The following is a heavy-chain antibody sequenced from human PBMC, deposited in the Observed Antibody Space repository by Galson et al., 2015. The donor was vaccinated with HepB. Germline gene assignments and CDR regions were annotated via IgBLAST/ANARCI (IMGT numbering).Heavy chain of an antibody. Sequence: SVKVSCKASGYTFTYHGISWVRQAPRQGLEWMGWMSGHNGDTNYARKFQGRVTMTRDISTSTAYMELRSLTSDDTAVYYCVRRTLGIWFDPWGQGPLVTVSS. CDR2: MSGHNGDT. V-gene: IGHV1-18*01. CDR1: GYTFTYHG. J-gene: IGHJ5*02. CDR3: VRRTLGIWFDP. D-gene: IGHD7-27*01.